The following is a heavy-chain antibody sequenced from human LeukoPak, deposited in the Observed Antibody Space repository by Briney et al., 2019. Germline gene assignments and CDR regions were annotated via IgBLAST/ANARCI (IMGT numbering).Heavy chain of an antibody. Sequence: GGSLRLSCAASGFTFSNAWMSWVRQAPGKGLEWVGRVRKKANGYTTEYAASVKGRFTISRDDSKNSLYLQMNSLKTEDTTVYYCARVTSGNYYYFDYWGQGTLVTVSS. V-gene: IGHV3-72*01. CDR3: ARVTSGNYYYFDY. CDR2: VRKKANGYTT. CDR1: GFTFSNAW. D-gene: IGHD1-26*01. J-gene: IGHJ4*02.